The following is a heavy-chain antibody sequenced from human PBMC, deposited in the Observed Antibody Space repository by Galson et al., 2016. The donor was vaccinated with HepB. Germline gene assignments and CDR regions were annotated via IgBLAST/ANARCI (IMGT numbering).Heavy chain of an antibody. CDR3: VREDYGDDPVYYYYYGMDV. CDR1: GFPFSRYW. Sequence: LRLSCAASGFPFSRYWMHWVRQAPGKGLVWVSRINSDGSSTIYADSVRGRFSISRDDAKNTLYLQMNSLKAEDTALYYCVREDYGDDPVYYYYYGMDVWGQGTTVSVSS. CDR2: INSDGSST. D-gene: IGHD4-17*01. V-gene: IGHV3-74*01. J-gene: IGHJ6*02.